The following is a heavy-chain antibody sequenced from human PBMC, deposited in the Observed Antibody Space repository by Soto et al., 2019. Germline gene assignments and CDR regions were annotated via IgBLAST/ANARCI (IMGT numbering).Heavy chain of an antibody. CDR2: IIPFHGVT. CDR1: GGTFSPYT. D-gene: IGHD3-10*01. Sequence: QVQLVQSGAEVKKPGSSVKVSCKASGGTFSPYTITWVRQAPGQGLEWMGRIIPFHGVTNYAQKFQARVTSTADKSTSTAYMELSGLRFEDTAMYYCTRDWEITVSTWSFGGFWGRGTLVTVSS. V-gene: IGHV1-69*08. J-gene: IGHJ4*02. CDR3: TRDWEITVSTWSFGGF.